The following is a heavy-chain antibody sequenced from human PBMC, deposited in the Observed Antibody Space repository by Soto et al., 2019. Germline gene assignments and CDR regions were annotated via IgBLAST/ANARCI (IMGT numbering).Heavy chain of an antibody. CDR2: IYSSGST. CDR3: ARHSNGYYYGFDE. V-gene: IGHV4-59*01. J-gene: IGHJ4*02. Sequence: PSETLSLTCTVSGGSIRSNYWSWIRQPPGKGLEWIGYIYSSGSTNYNPSLKSRVTISVDASGNQFFLNLISVTAADTAVYYCARHSNGYYYGFDEWGQRIPVTVSS. CDR1: GGSIRSNY. D-gene: IGHD5-12*01.